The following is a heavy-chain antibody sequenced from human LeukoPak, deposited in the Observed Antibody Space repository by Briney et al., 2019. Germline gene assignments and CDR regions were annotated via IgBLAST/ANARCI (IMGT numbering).Heavy chain of an antibody. CDR2: IYPSDSDT. CDR1: GYTFTAYW. CDR3: ARQDGYALYYFDF. J-gene: IGHJ4*02. Sequence: NHGESLKISCKTSGYTFTAYWIAWVRQMPGKGLEWMGIIYPSDSDTRYSPSFQGQVTISADKSISTAYLQWSSLKASDTAMYYCARQDGYALYYFDFWGQGTLVTVSS. D-gene: IGHD5-24*01. V-gene: IGHV5-51*01.